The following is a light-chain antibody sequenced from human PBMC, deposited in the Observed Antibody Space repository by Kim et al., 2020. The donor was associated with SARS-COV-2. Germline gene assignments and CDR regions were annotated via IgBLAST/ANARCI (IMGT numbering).Light chain of an antibody. Sequence: GPRVTISCSRSSANIRANTVNWYQQIPGTAPKLLIYGSDQRPSAVSDRFSGSKSGTSASLAISGLQSEDEADYYCSSWDDILNGILFGGGTQLTVL. J-gene: IGLJ2*01. CDR2: GSD. CDR3: SSWDDILNGIL. V-gene: IGLV1-44*01. CDR1: SANIRANT.